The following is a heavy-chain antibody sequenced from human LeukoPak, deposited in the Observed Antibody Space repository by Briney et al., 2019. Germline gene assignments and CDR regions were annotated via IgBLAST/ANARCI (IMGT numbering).Heavy chain of an antibody. CDR2: IYYSGST. Sequence: SETLSLTCTVSGGSISSYYWSWIRQPPGKGLEWIGYIYYSGSTNYNPSLKSRVTISVDTSKNQFSLKLSSVSAADTAVYYCASSSGGYPLDYWGQGTLVIVSS. CDR3: ASSSGGYPLDY. V-gene: IGHV4-59*01. D-gene: IGHD3-10*01. CDR1: GGSISSYY. J-gene: IGHJ4*02.